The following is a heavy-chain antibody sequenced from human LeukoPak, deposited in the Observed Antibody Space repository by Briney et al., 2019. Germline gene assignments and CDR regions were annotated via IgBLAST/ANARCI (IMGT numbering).Heavy chain of an antibody. D-gene: IGHD5-12*01. Sequence: SETLSLTCAVYGGSFSGYYWSWIRQPPGKGLEWIGEINHSGSTNYNPSLKSRVTISVDTSKNQFSLKLSSVTAADTAVYYCASLYGGYADYWGQGTLVTVSS. CDR1: GGSFSGYY. CDR2: INHSGST. V-gene: IGHV4-34*01. CDR3: ASLYGGYADY. J-gene: IGHJ4*02.